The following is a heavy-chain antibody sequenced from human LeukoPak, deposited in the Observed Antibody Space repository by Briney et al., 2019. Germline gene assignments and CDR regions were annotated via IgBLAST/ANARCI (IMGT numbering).Heavy chain of an antibody. Sequence: PGGSLRLSCAASGFTFSSYEMNWVRQAPGKGLEWVSYISSSGSTIYYADSVKGRFTISRDNSKNTLYLQMNSLRAEDTAVYYCAKDGIADIVVVVAATEDYYMDVWGKGTTVTISS. D-gene: IGHD2-15*01. CDR1: GFTFSSYE. V-gene: IGHV3-48*03. CDR3: AKDGIADIVVVVAATEDYYMDV. CDR2: ISSSGSTI. J-gene: IGHJ6*03.